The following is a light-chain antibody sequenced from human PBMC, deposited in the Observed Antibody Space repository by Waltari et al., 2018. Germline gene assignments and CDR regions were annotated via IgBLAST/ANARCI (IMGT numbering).Light chain of an antibody. CDR1: SSYVGCYHL. Sequence: SALTQPTSVSGSPGQSITISCTGTSSYVGCYHLVSWYQQHPGRAPKLMIYEVRERPSVVSNRFSGSKSGNTASLTISGLQAGDEADYYCCSYTGSPHVVFGGWTKLNVL. V-gene: IGLV2-23*02. CDR3: CSYTGSPHVV. J-gene: IGLJ2*01. CDR2: EVR.